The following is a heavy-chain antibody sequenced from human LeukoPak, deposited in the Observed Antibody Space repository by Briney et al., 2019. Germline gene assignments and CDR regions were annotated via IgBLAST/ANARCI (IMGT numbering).Heavy chain of an antibody. CDR2: ISSSSSTI. V-gene: IGHV3-48*01. J-gene: IGHJ4*02. D-gene: IGHD1-26*01. CDR1: GLTFSSYS. CDR3: ARAWELPYFDY. Sequence: GGSLRFSCAASGLTFSSYSMNWVRQAPGKGLEWVSYISSSSSTIYYADSVKGRFTISRDNAKNSLYLQMNSLRAEDTAVYYCARAWELPYFDYWGQGTLVTVSS.